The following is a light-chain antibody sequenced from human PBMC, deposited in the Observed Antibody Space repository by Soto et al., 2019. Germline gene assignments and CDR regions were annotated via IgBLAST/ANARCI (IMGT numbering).Light chain of an antibody. CDR3: QQYGSSPWT. J-gene: IGKJ1*01. CDR2: GAS. CDR1: QSVSSSY. Sequence: ESVFTQSPGTLSLSTGERATLSCRASQSVSSSYLAWYQQKPGQAPRLLIYGASSRATGIPDRFSGSGSGTDFTLTISRLEPEDFAVYYCQQYGSSPWTFGQGTKVDIK. V-gene: IGKV3-20*01.